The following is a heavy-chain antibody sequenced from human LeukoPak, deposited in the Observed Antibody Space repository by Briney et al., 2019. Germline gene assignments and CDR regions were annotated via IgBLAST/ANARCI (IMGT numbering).Heavy chain of an antibody. CDR1: GGSISSGDYY. J-gene: IGHJ3*02. Sequence: SETLSLTCTVSGGSISSGDYYWSWIRQPPGKGLEWIGYIYYSGSTNYNPSLKSRVTISVDTSKNQFSLKLSSVTAADTAVYYCAARRDGYIGDAFDIWGQGTMVTVSS. V-gene: IGHV4-30-4*01. D-gene: IGHD5-24*01. CDR3: AARRDGYIGDAFDI. CDR2: IYYSGST.